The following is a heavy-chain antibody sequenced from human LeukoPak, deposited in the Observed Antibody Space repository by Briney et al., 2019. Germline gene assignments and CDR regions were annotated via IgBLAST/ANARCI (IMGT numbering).Heavy chain of an antibody. CDR1: GFTFSNYG. CDR3: ARDRYWAFDY. Sequence: GGSLRLSCAASGFTFSNYGMDWVRQAPGKGLEWVAFIRYDGSDKYYADSVKGRFTISRDNSKNTLYLQMNSLRVEDTAIYYCARDRYWAFDYWGQGTLVTVSS. V-gene: IGHV3-30*02. CDR2: IRYDGSDK. D-gene: IGHD1-26*01. J-gene: IGHJ4*02.